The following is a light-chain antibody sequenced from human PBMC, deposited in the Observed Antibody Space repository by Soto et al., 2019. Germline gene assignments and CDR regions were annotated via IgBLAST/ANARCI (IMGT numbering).Light chain of an antibody. J-gene: IGKJ1*01. Sequence: DIQMTKSPSTLSASVGDRVTITCRASQSISSWLAWYQQNPGKAPKLLIYDASSLESGVPSRFSGSGSGTEFTLTISSLQPDDFATYYCQQYNSYPWTFGQGTKVDIK. V-gene: IGKV1-5*01. CDR1: QSISSW. CDR2: DAS. CDR3: QQYNSYPWT.